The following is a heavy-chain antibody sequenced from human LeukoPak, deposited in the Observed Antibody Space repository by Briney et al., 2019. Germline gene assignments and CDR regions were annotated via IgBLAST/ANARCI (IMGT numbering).Heavy chain of an antibody. CDR1: GGSVSSGSYS. V-gene: IGHV4-61*01. J-gene: IGHJ3*02. Sequence: PSQALSLTCTVSGGSVSSGSYSWSWIRQPPGKGLEWVGYIYYSGSTHYNPSLKSRVTISVDTPKNQFSLKLSSVTAADTAEYYCARSPYSSGWYAFDIWGQGTMVTVSS. D-gene: IGHD6-19*01. CDR2: IYYSGST. CDR3: ARSPYSSGWYAFDI.